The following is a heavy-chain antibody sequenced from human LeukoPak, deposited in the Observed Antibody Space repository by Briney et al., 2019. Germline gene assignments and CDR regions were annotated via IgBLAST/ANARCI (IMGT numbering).Heavy chain of an antibody. D-gene: IGHD1-26*01. Sequence: GRSLRLSCVASGFTFSSYGMHWVRQAPGEGPEWVAFISYDGSNKYYADSVKGRFTISRDNSKNTLYLQMNSLRAEDTAMYYCAEGVGATRIFDYWGQGTLVTVSS. J-gene: IGHJ4*02. CDR1: GFTFSSYG. CDR3: AEGVGATRIFDY. V-gene: IGHV3-30*18. CDR2: ISYDGSNK.